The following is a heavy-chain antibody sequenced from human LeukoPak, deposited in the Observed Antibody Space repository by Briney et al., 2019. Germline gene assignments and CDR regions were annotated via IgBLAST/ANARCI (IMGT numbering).Heavy chain of an antibody. CDR1: GVSITSYY. V-gene: IGHV4-59*01. CDR3: ARGYSSSWNYFDY. Sequence: SETLSLTCTVSGVSITSYYWNWIGHPPGKGLEWIGYVFDSGGTNYNPSLKSRVTISVDTSKKQFSLKLSSVTAADTAVYYCARGYSSSWNYFDYWGQGTLVTVSS. CDR2: VFDSGGT. D-gene: IGHD6-13*01. J-gene: IGHJ4*02.